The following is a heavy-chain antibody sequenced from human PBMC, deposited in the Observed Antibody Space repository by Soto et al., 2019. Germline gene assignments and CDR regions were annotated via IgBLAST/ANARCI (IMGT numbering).Heavy chain of an antibody. CDR2: IYSGGST. J-gene: IGHJ6*03. V-gene: IGHV3-66*01. Sequence: PGGSLRLSCAASGFTVSSNYMSWVRQAPGKGLEWVSVIYSGGSTYYADSVKGRFTISRDNSKSTLYLQMNSLRAEDTAVYYCARVVGYYYYYYMDVWGKGTTVTVSS. CDR3: ARVVGYYYYYYMDV. CDR1: GFTVSSNY.